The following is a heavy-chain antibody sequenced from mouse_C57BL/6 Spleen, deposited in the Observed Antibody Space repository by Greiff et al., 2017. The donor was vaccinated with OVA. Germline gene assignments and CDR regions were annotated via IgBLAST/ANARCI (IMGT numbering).Heavy chain of an antibody. CDR2: SRNKANDYTT. CDR3: ARAPITTRAMDY. V-gene: IGHV7-1*01. CDR1: GFTFSDFY. J-gene: IGHJ4*01. Sequence: EVQRVESGGGLVQSGRSLRLSCATSGFTFSDFYMEWVRQAPGKGLEWIAASRNKANDYTTEYSASVKGRFIVSRDTSQSILYLQMNALRAEDTAIYYCARAPITTRAMDYWGQGTSVTVSS. D-gene: IGHD1-1*01.